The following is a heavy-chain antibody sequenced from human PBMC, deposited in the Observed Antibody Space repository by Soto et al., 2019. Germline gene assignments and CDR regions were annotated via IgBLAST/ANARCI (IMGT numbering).Heavy chain of an antibody. CDR3: ARDVAGELPRHYYYGMDV. D-gene: IGHD1-26*01. CDR2: INPSGGST. CDR1: GESNTSNY. J-gene: IGHJ6*02. V-gene: IGHV1-46*01. Sequence: SAKLSSKAPGESNTSNYRRWARQYPGQGLEWMGIINPSGGSTSYAQKFQGRVTMTRDTSTSTVYMELSSLRSEDTAVYYCARDVAGELPRHYYYGMDVWRQGTTVTVSS.